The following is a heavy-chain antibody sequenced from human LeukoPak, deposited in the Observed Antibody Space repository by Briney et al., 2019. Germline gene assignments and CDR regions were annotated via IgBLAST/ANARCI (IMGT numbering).Heavy chain of an antibody. CDR1: GFTVSSNY. CDR3: ARRAAGRGTTNSYYFDY. CDR2: IKQDGSEK. Sequence: GGSLRLSCAASGFTVSSNYMSWVRQAPGKGLEWVANIKQDGSEKYYVDSVKGRFTISRDNAKNSLYLQMNSLRAEDTAVYYCARRAAGRGTTNSYYFDYWGQGTLVTVSS. V-gene: IGHV3-7*01. J-gene: IGHJ4*02. D-gene: IGHD6-13*01.